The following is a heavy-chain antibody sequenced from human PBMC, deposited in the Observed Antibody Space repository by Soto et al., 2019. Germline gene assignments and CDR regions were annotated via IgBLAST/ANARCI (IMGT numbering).Heavy chain of an antibody. D-gene: IGHD3-10*01. Sequence: QVQLQESGPGLVKPSETLSLTCTVSGGSISSYYWSWIRQPPGKGLEWIGYIYYSGSTNYNPSLKSRVTISVDTSKNQCSLKLSSVTAADTAVYYCARVFYYGAESGMDVWGQGTTVTVSS. CDR1: GGSISSYY. V-gene: IGHV4-59*08. J-gene: IGHJ6*02. CDR2: IYYSGST. CDR3: ARVFYYGAESGMDV.